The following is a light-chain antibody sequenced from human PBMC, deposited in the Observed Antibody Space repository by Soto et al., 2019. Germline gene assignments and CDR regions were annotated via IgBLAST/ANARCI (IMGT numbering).Light chain of an antibody. CDR2: DAS. CDR1: RDIGHS. J-gene: IGKJ1*01. V-gene: IGKV1-27*01. Sequence: DLQMTQSPPSLSASVGDRVTVTCRASRDIGHSLAWYQHRPGKSPRLLVYDASTLRSEVPARFSGSGSGTQFTLTISRMEPEDCAVYYCQQYVSSGTFGQRTKVEIK. CDR3: QQYVSSGT.